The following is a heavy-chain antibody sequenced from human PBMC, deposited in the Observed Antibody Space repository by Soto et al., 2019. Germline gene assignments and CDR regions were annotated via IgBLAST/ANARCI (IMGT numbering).Heavy chain of an antibody. D-gene: IGHD4-17*01. CDR1: GYTFASYS. CDR3: ARPHLLGDIFDY. Sequence: QVHLVQSGAEVKKPGASVKVSCRASGYTFASYSVHWVRQAPGQSREWMGWINAGNGNTKYSQKFQGRLTLSRDTSSSTDSLEMTSLTSEDTAVYFCARPHLLGDIFDYWGQGTLVTVSS. CDR2: INAGNGNT. V-gene: IGHV1-3*01. J-gene: IGHJ4*02.